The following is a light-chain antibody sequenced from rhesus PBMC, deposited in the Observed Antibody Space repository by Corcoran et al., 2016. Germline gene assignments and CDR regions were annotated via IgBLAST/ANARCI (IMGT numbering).Light chain of an antibody. CDR2: EAS. V-gene: IGKV1-33*02. CDR1: QGITND. CDR3: QHYYSTPFP. Sequence: DIQMTQSPSSLSASVGDRVTITCRASQGITNDLAWYRQKPGETPKLLIYEASRLQSGIPSRFSGSGSGTNFTLTISSLQPEDFATYYCQHYYSTPFPFGPGTKLDIK. J-gene: IGKJ3*01.